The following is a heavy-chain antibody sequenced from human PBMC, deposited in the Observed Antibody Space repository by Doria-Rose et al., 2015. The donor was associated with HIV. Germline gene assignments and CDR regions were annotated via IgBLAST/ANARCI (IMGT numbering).Heavy chain of an antibody. D-gene: IGHD3-22*01. J-gene: IGHJ4*02. CDR2: ISGTGSTM. CDR1: GFTFSDY. V-gene: IGHV3-11*01. Sequence: SPRLSCAASGFTFSDYMSWIRQVPGKGLEWVSYISGTGSTMYYADSVRGRFTISRDNAKNSLYLQMNSLRAEDTAVYYCARGYYDSSGRGYYFDYWGQGTLVTVSS. CDR3: ARGYYDSSGRGYYFDY.